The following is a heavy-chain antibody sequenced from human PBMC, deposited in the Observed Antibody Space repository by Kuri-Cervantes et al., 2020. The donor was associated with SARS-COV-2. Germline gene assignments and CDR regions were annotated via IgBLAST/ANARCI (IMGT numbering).Heavy chain of an antibody. CDR3: ATAGTTAMALFDY. V-gene: IGHV1-24*01. CDR2: FDPEDGET. J-gene: IGHJ4*02. Sequence: ASVKVSCKASGYTFTSYGLSWVRQAPGKGLEWMGGFDPEDGETIYAQKFQGRVTMTEDTSTDTAYMELSSLRSEDTAVYYCATAGTTAMALFDYWGQGTLVTVSS. CDR1: GYTFTSYG. D-gene: IGHD5-18*01.